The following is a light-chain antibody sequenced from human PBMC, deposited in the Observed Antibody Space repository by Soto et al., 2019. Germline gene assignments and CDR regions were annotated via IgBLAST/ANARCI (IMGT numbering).Light chain of an antibody. V-gene: IGKV3-20*01. CDR3: QQYGSSPPWT. CDR2: GES. CDR1: QSVSSSY. J-gene: IGKJ1*01. Sequence: EIVLTQSPGTLSLSPGERATLSCRASQSVSSSYLAWYQQKPGQAPRLLLYGESSRATGIPDRFSGSGSGTDFTLTISRLEAEYFAVYYCQQYGSSPPWTFGLGTKVEIK.